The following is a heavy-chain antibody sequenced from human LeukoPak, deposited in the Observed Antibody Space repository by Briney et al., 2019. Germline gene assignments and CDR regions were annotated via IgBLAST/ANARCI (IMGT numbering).Heavy chain of an antibody. V-gene: IGHV3-48*04. Sequence: GGSLRLSCAASGFTFSSYSMNWVRQAPGKGLEWVSYISSSSSTIYYADSVKGRFTISRDNAENSLYLQMNSLRAEDTAVYYCARMVDTAMEIDAFDIWGQGTMVTVSS. CDR3: ARMVDTAMEIDAFDI. J-gene: IGHJ3*02. D-gene: IGHD5-18*01. CDR1: GFTFSSYS. CDR2: ISSSSSTI.